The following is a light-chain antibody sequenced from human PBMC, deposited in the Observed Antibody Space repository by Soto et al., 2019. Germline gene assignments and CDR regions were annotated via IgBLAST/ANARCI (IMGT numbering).Light chain of an antibody. Sequence: EIVMTQSPATLSVSPGERATLSCRASQSVSSNLAWYQQKPGQAPRLLIYGVSTRATDIPARFSGSGSGTEFTLTISSLQSEDFAVYYCQQYNNWPTWTFGQGTKVDIK. CDR1: QSVSSN. V-gene: IGKV3-15*01. J-gene: IGKJ1*01. CDR3: QQYNNWPTWT. CDR2: GVS.